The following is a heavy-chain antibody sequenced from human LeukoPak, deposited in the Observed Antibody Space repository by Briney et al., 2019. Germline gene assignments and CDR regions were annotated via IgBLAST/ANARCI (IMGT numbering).Heavy chain of an antibody. V-gene: IGHV4-39*07. Sequence: SETLSLTCTVSGGSISSSGSYWGWIRQPPGKGLEWIGSIYYSGNTYNPSLKSRVTISVDTSKNQFSLNLTSVNAADTAVYYCARVMAARREDLNWFNPWGQGTLVTVSS. D-gene: IGHD6-6*01. CDR3: ARVMAARREDLNWFNP. CDR2: IYYSGNT. J-gene: IGHJ5*02. CDR1: GGSISSSGSY.